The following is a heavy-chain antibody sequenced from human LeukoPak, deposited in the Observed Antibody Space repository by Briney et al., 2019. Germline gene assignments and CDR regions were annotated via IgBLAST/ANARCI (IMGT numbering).Heavy chain of an antibody. D-gene: IGHD3-10*01. J-gene: IGHJ4*02. CDR1: GGSISSINW. V-gene: IGHV4-4*02. CDR3: ASRLSGNHYGSGSYDH. Sequence: SGTLSLTCAVSGGSISSINWWSWVRQPPGKGLEWIGEIYHSGSTNYNPSLKSRVTISVDKSKNQFSLKLSSVTAADTAVYYCASRLSGNHYGSGSYDHWRQGTLVTVSS. CDR2: IYHSGST.